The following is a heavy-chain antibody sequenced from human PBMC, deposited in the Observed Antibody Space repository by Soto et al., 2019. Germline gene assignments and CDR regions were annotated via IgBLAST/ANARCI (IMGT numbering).Heavy chain of an antibody. V-gene: IGHV3-15*07. CDR3: STGLGTYYSRFDY. Sequence: GGSLRLSCAASGFAFTNAWMNLVRQAPGKGLEWVGRITRTTDGGTTDYAAPVKGRFTISRDDSKNTLYLQMNSLKTEDTAVYYCSTGLGTYYSRFDYWGLGTLVTVSS. CDR1: GFAFTNAW. D-gene: IGHD3-16*01. CDR2: ITRTTDGGTT. J-gene: IGHJ4*02.